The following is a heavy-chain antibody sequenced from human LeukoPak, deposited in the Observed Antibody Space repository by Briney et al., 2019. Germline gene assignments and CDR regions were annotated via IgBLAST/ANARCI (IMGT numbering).Heavy chain of an antibody. J-gene: IGHJ4*02. CDR1: GFSFSDYW. V-gene: IGHV3-7*01. CDR3: ARTPGPGPENY. Sequence: PGGSLRLSCAASGFSFSDYWMNWVRQAPGKGLEWVANINQDESEKYYVDSVKGRFTISRDNAKNSLYLQMNSLRVEDTAVYYCARTPGPGPENYWGQGTLVTVSP. D-gene: IGHD1-14*01. CDR2: INQDESEK.